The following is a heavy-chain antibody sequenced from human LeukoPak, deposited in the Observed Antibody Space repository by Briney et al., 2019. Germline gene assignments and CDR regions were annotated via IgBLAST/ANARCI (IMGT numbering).Heavy chain of an antibody. D-gene: IGHD6-13*01. CDR3: LYSSSWKNRDY. V-gene: IGHV4-4*02. CDR1: GGSISSSNW. J-gene: IGHJ4*02. Sequence: SGTLSLTCTVSGGSISSSNWWSWVRQPPGKGLEWIGEIYHSGSTNYNPSLKSRVTISVDKSKNQFSLKLGSVTAADTAVYYCLYSSSWKNRDYWGQGTLVTVSS. CDR2: IYHSGST.